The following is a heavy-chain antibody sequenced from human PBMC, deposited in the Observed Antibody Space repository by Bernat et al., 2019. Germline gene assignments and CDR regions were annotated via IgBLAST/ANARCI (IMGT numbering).Heavy chain of an antibody. Sequence: EVQLVESGGGLVKPGRSLRLSCTASGFTFGDYAMSWFRQAPGKGLEWVGCIRSKAYGGTTEYAASVKGRFTISRDDSKSIAYLQMNSLKTEDTAVYDCTRRGYSYVGDYWGQGTLVTVSS. CDR3: TRRGYSYVGDY. V-gene: IGHV3-49*05. D-gene: IGHD5-18*01. CDR1: GFTFGDYA. J-gene: IGHJ4*02. CDR2: IRSKAYGGTT.